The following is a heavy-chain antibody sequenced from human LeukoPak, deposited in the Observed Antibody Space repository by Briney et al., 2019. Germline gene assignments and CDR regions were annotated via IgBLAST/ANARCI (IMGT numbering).Heavy chain of an antibody. CDR2: ISSSGSTI. D-gene: IGHD3-10*01. Sequence: GGSLRLSCAASGFTFSSYEMNWVRQAPGKGLEWVSHISSSGSTIYYADSVKGRFTISRDNAKNSLYLQMNSLRAEDTAVYYCARVPTRESYYYYYMDVWGKGTTVTISS. CDR3: ARVPTRESYYYYYMDV. J-gene: IGHJ6*03. CDR1: GFTFSSYE. V-gene: IGHV3-48*03.